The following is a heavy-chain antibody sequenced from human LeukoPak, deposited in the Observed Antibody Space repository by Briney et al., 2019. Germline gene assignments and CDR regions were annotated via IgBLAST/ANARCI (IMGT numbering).Heavy chain of an antibody. V-gene: IGHV4-34*01. Sequence: SETLSLTCAVYGGSFSGYYWSWIRQPPGKGLGWIGEINHSGSTNYNPSLKSRVTISVDTSKNQFSLKLSSVTAADTAVYYCARAGITFGGVPFDYWGQGTLVTVSS. CDR2: INHSGST. D-gene: IGHD3-16*01. J-gene: IGHJ4*02. CDR3: ARAGITFGGVPFDY. CDR1: GGSFSGYY.